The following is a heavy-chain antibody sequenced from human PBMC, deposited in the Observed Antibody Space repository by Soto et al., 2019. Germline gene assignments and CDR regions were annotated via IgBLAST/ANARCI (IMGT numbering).Heavy chain of an antibody. V-gene: IGHV4-39*01. CDR2: IYYSGST. CDR1: GGSISSSSYY. CDR3: ARNYGSGGYPPYYYYGLDV. J-gene: IGHJ6*02. Sequence: SETLSLTCTVSGGSISSSSYYWGWIRQPPGKGLEWIGSIYYSGSTYYNPSLKSRVTISVDTSKNQFSLKVNSVTAADTAVYYCARNYGSGGYPPYYYYGLDVWGQGTTVTVSS. D-gene: IGHD3-10*01.